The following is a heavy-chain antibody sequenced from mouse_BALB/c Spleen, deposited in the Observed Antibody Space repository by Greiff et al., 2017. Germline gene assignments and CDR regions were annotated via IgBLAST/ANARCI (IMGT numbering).Heavy chain of an antibody. V-gene: IGHV5-9-3*01. CDR1: GFTFSSYA. CDR3: ARLTTATDYYAMDY. Sequence: VQLKESGGGLVKPGGSLKLSCAASGFTFSSYAMSWVRQTPEKRLEWVATISSGGSYTYYPDSVKGRFTISRDNAKNTLYLQMSSLRSEDTAMYYCARLTTATDYYAMDYWGQGTSVTVSS. J-gene: IGHJ4*01. D-gene: IGHD1-2*01. CDR2: ISSGGSYT.